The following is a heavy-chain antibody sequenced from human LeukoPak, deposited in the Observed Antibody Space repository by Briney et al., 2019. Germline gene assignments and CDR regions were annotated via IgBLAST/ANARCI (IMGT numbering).Heavy chain of an antibody. D-gene: IGHD3-22*01. CDR1: GFMFSNYW. Sequence: PGGSLRLSCAASGFMFSNYWMSWVRQAPGKGLEWVANIKQDGSVKYYVDSVNGRFTVSRDNAKNSVYLQMNSLRAEDTAVYYCAKGTLRYYDSSGYDFDYWGQGTLVTVSS. CDR2: IKQDGSVK. CDR3: AKGTLRYYDSSGYDFDY. J-gene: IGHJ4*02. V-gene: IGHV3-7*03.